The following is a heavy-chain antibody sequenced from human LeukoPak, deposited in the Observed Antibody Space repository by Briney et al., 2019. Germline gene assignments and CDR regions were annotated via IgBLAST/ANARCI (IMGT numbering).Heavy chain of an antibody. CDR2: ISGSGGST. V-gene: IGHV3-23*01. J-gene: IGHJ4*02. CDR3: RKPVRGSVGYDILTGYYLGLDY. CDR1: GFTFSSYA. D-gene: IGHD3-9*01. Sequence: GGSLRLSCAASGFTFSSYAMSWVRQAPGKGLEWVSAISGSGGSTYYADSVKGRFTISRDNSKNTLYLQMNSLRAEDTAVYYCRKPVRGSVGYDILTGYYLGLDYWGQGSPVTVSS.